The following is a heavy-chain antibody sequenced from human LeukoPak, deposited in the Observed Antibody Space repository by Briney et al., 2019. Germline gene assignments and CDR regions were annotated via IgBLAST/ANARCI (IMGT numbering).Heavy chain of an antibody. Sequence: GRSLRLSCAASGFTFSSYGMHWVRQAPGKGLEWAAVIWYDGSNKYHADSVKGRFTISRDNPKNTLYLQMNSLRAEDTAVYYCAKSSAGGIGVDYWGQGTLVTVSS. CDR3: AKSSAGGIGVDY. V-gene: IGHV3-33*06. CDR2: IWYDGSNK. J-gene: IGHJ4*02. D-gene: IGHD6-13*01. CDR1: GFTFSSYG.